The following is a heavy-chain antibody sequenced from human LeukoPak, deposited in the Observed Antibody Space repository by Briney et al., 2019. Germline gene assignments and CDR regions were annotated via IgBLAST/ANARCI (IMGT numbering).Heavy chain of an antibody. CDR1: GFTLSTYW. CDR3: ARKGNAFDF. D-gene: IGHD3-10*01. Sequence: GGSLRLSCAASGFTLSTYWMSWVRQAPGKGLEWVANIKQDGSEKYYVDSVKGRFTISRDNTKNSLYLQMDSLRAEDTAVYYCARKGNAFDFWGQGTMVTVSS. V-gene: IGHV3-7*01. J-gene: IGHJ3*01. CDR2: IKQDGSEK.